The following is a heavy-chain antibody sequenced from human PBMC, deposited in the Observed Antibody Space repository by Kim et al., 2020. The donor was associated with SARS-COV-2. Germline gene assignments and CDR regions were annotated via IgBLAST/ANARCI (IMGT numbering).Heavy chain of an antibody. J-gene: IGHJ3*02. V-gene: IGHV1-24*01. CDR2: FDPEDGET. D-gene: IGHD6-25*01. CDR3: ATDGRGRPDVFDI. CDR1: GYTLTELS. Sequence: ASVKVSCKVSGYTLTELSMHWVRQAPGKGLEWMGGFDPEDGETIYAQKFQGRVTMTEDTSTDTAYMEVSSLRSEDTAVYYCATDGRGRPDVFDIWGQGTMVTVSS.